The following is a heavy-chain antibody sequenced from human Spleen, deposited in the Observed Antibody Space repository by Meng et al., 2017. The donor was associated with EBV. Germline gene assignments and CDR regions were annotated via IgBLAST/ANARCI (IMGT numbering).Heavy chain of an antibody. CDR2: INPSTGVP. J-gene: IGHJ4*02. CDR3: ARYYDRGGYYYYFDY. Sequence: QGLLVQSGSELKKPGASVKVACKASGYTFSDFPVNWVRQAPGQGLEWMGWINPSTGVPTYGHNFTGRFVFSLDTSVSTAYLQISSLKAEDTAVYYCARYYDRGGYYYYFDYWGQGTLVTVSS. CDR1: GYTFSDFP. D-gene: IGHD3-22*01. V-gene: IGHV7-4-1*02.